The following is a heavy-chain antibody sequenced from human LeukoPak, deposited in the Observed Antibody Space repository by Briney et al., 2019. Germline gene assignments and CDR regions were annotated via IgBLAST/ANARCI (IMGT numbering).Heavy chain of an antibody. CDR2: ISAYNGNT. CDR1: GYTFTSYG. D-gene: IGHD3-3*01. J-gene: IGHJ6*02. Sequence: GASVKVSCKASGYTFTSYGIIWVRQAPGQGLEWMGWISAYNGNTNYAQKLQGRVTMTTDTSTSTAYMELRSLRSDDTAVYYCARDSDYDFWSGQPYYYYYGMDVWGQGTTVTVSS. CDR3: ARDSDYDFWSGQPYYYYYGMDV. V-gene: IGHV1-18*01.